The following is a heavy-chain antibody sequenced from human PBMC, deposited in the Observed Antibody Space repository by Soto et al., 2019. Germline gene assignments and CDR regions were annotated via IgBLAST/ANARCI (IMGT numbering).Heavy chain of an antibody. Sequence: GASVKVSCKGIGYSFTSHYMHWVRQAPGQGLEWMGWISGYNGNTNYAQKLQGRVTMTTDTSTTTAYMELRSLRSDDTAVYYCARDVRRGRFGSYYGYYFDYWGQGTLVTVSS. J-gene: IGHJ4*02. CDR2: ISGYNGNT. D-gene: IGHD1-26*01. V-gene: IGHV1-18*04. CDR3: ARDVRRGRFGSYYGYYFDY. CDR1: GYSFTSHY.